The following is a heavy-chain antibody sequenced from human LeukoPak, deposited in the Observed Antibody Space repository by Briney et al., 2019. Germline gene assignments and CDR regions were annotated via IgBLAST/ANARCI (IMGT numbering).Heavy chain of an antibody. Sequence: SETLSLTCTVSGGSISSYYWSWIRQPPGKGLEWIGYIYYSGSTNYNPSLKSRVTISVDMSKNQFSLKLSSVTAADTAVYYCARDRWGVGPETIYYYGMDVWGQGTTVTVSS. D-gene: IGHD1-14*01. CDR1: GGSISSYY. J-gene: IGHJ6*02. CDR2: IYYSGST. V-gene: IGHV4-59*01. CDR3: ARDRWGVGPETIYYYGMDV.